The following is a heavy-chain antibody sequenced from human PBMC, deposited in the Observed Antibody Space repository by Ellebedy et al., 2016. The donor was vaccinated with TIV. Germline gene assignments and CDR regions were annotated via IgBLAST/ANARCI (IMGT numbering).Heavy chain of an antibody. V-gene: IGHV4-38-2*02. CDR2: GYHSGST. CDR3: ARDGTVLVPAADMDV. J-gene: IGHJ6*03. Sequence: GSLRLSCTVSGYFISDGYYWGWIRQPPGKGLEWIGSGYHSGSTFYTPSLKSRVSISVDTTKNQFSLRLASVTAADTAVYYCARDGTVLVPAADMDVWGKGTTVTVSS. CDR1: GYFISDGYY. D-gene: IGHD2-2*01.